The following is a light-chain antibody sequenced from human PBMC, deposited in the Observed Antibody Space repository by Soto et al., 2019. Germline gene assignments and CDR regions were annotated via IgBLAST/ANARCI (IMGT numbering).Light chain of an antibody. V-gene: IGKV1-5*03. J-gene: IGKJ1*01. CDR2: KAS. CDR1: QSISNW. CDR3: QQYNSHRA. Sequence: DIHMTQSPSTLSASVGHIFPITCRASQSISNWLAWHQQKPGKAPKLLIYKASSLESGVPSSLSGSASGTDFPLTISRLPPDDFATYYCQQYNSHRAFGQGTKVDIK.